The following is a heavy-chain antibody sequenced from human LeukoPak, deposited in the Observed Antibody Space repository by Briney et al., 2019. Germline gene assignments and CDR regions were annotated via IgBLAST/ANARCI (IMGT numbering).Heavy chain of an antibody. CDR2: VSRDGGTK. D-gene: IGHD3/OR15-3a*01. CDR3: VREGLGPSFSAWFDP. V-gene: IGHV3-30*03. CDR1: GFTFRNYG. Sequence: GGSLRLSCSASGFTFRNYGIHWVRQAPGKGLEWVIVVSRDGGTKYYSDSVKGRFTIPRDNSENTLYLQMNSLRPEDTAVYYCVREGLGPSFSAWFDPWGHGTLVTVSS. J-gene: IGHJ5*02.